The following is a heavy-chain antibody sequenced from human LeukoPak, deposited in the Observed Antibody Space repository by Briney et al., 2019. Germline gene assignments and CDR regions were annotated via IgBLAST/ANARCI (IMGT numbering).Heavy chain of an antibody. J-gene: IGHJ6*02. D-gene: IGHD5-24*01. CDR1: GFTFSSYA. CDR2: ISSNGGSK. CDR3: VKERRDGYYYYYGMDV. Sequence: GSLRLSCSASGFTFSSYAMHWVRQAPGKGLEYVSAISSNGGSKYYADSVKGRFTISRDNSKNTLYLQMSSLRAEDTAVYYCVKERRDGYYYYYGMDVWGQGTTVTVSS. V-gene: IGHV3-64D*06.